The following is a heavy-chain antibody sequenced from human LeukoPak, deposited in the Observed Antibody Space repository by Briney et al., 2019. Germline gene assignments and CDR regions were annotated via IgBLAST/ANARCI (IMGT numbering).Heavy chain of an antibody. D-gene: IGHD6-19*01. V-gene: IGHV4-39*01. CDR1: GGSISSSSYY. Sequence: SETLSLTCTVSGGSISSSSYYWGWIRQPPGKGLEWIGSIYYSGSTYYNPSLKSRVTISVDTSKNQFSLKLSSVTAADTAVCYCARQVAGWGNYYYMDVWGKGTTVTVSS. J-gene: IGHJ6*03. CDR3: ARQVAGWGNYYYMDV. CDR2: IYYSGST.